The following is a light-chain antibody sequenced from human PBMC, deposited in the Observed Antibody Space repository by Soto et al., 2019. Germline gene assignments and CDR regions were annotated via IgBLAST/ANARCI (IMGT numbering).Light chain of an antibody. CDR1: QGLSSNY. CDR3: QQYGNSPPT. V-gene: IGKV3-20*01. J-gene: IGKJ4*01. Sequence: EIVLTQSPGTLSLSPGERATLSCRASQGLSSNYLAWYQQRPGQAPRLLIYGASSRATGIPERFSGSGSATAFTLTICRLEPEDFAVYHCQQYGNSPPTFGGGTKVEI. CDR2: GAS.